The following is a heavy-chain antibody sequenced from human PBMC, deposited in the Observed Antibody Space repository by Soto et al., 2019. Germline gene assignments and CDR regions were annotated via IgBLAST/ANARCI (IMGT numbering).Heavy chain of an antibody. J-gene: IGHJ5*02. Sequence: ASVKVSCKASGYTFITYFMHWVRQAPGQGLEWMGVINPSRGTTSYAQKFQDRVTITRDTSASTVYMELSSLRSDDTAMYYCARSYISSSYWFDPWGQGTLVTVSS. CDR1: GYTFITYF. CDR2: INPSRGTT. CDR3: ARSYISSSYWFDP. D-gene: IGHD6-6*01. V-gene: IGHV1-46*03.